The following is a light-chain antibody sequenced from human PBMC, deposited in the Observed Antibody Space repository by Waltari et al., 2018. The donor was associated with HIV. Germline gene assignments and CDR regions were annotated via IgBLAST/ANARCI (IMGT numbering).Light chain of an antibody. CDR1: TSNIGSTY. Sequence: QSELTQPPSTSGTPGQRVTISCSGTTSNIGSTYVSWYQRLPGTAPKVFIYRDNQRPSGVPARFSGSKSGTSASLAISGLRSEDEADYFCSVWDDTLSGPVFGGGTRLTVL. J-gene: IGLJ3*02. CDR3: SVWDDTLSGPV. CDR2: RDN. V-gene: IGLV1-47*01.